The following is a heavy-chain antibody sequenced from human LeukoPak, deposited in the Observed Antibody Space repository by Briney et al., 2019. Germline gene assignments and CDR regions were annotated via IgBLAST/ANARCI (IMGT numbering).Heavy chain of an antibody. CDR1: GGTFSSYA. Sequence: ASVKVSCKASGGTFSSYAISWVRQAPGQGLEWMGRIIPILGIANYAQKFQGRVTITADKSTSTAYMELSSLRSEDTAVYYCARVYRVRGVTHPEGYWGQGTLVTVSS. CDR2: IIPILGIA. CDR3: ARVYRVRGVTHPEGY. V-gene: IGHV1-69*04. D-gene: IGHD3-10*01. J-gene: IGHJ4*02.